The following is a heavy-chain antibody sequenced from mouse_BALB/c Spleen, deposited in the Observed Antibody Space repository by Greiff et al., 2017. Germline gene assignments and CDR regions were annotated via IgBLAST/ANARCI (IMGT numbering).Heavy chain of an antibody. J-gene: IGHJ4*01. D-gene: IGHD2-4*01. Sequence: EVQLQQSGAELVKPGASVKLSCTASGFNIKDTYMHWVKQRPEQGLEWIGRIDPANGNTKYDPKFQGKATITADTSSNTAYLQLSSLTSEDTAVYYCASADYDDYAMDYWGQGTSVTVSS. CDR3: ASADYDDYAMDY. V-gene: IGHV14-3*02. CDR2: IDPANGNT. CDR1: GFNIKDTY.